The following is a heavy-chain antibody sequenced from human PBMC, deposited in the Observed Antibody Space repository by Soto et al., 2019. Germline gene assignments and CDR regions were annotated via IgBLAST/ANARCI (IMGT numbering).Heavy chain of an antibody. CDR2: IYWNDDK. D-gene: IGHD6-13*01. V-gene: IGHV2-5*01. Sequence: SGPTLVNPTQTLTLTCTFSGFSLGTSGVGVGWIRQPPGKALEWLALIYWNDDKRYSPSLKSRLTITKDTSKNQVVLTITNMQLEDTDTYCCANRLWDSRYNWFDPWGQGTLVTVSS. CDR1: GFSLGTSGVG. CDR3: ANRLWDSRYNWFDP. J-gene: IGHJ5*02.